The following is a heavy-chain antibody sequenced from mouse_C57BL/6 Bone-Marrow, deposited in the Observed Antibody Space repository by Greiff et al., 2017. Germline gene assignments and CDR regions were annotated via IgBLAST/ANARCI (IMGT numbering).Heavy chain of an antibody. CDR1: GYTFTSYW. CDR3: ARYDSNYGYYFDY. Sequence: QVQLQQPGAELVMPGASVQLSCKASGYTFTSYWMPWVKQSPGQGLAWIGEIDPSASYTNYNQQFTGKSTLTVDKSSSTAYMQLSSLTSEDSAVYYCARYDSNYGYYFDYWGKGTTLTVSS. D-gene: IGHD2-5*01. V-gene: IGHV1-69*01. CDR2: IDPSASYT. J-gene: IGHJ2*01.